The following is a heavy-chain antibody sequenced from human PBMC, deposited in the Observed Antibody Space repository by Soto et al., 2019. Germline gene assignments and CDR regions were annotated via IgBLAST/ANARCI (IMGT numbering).Heavy chain of an antibody. CDR1: GDSISRYS. V-gene: IGHV1-69*13. CDR3: GRESPMTLGSYYYGMDV. CDR2: IIPLFGTA. Sequence: SVKVSCKASGDSISRYSISWVRLAPVQGPEWMGEIIPLFGTAIYTQKFQGRVSITADESTNTAYMELSSLRSEDSAVYYCGRESPMTLGSYYYGMDVCGQGTTVTVSS. D-gene: IGHD2-21*02. J-gene: IGHJ6*02.